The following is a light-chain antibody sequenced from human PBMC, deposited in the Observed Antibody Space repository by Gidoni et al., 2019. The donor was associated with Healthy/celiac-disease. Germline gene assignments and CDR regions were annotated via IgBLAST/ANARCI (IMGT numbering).Light chain of an antibody. CDR1: QSVSSN. Sequence: EIVMTQSPATLSVSPGERATLSCRASQSVSSNLAWYPHKPGQAPKLLISGASTRATGIPARFSGSESGTEFTLTISSLQSEDFAVYYCQQYNNWPLTFGGGTKVEIK. J-gene: IGKJ4*01. CDR3: QQYNNWPLT. V-gene: IGKV3-15*01. CDR2: GAS.